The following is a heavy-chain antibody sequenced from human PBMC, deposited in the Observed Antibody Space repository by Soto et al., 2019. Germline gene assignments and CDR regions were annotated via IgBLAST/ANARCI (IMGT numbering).Heavy chain of an antibody. CDR3: ARDRGITIQVFRYGMDV. V-gene: IGHV3-33*01. D-gene: IGHD3-3*01. Sequence: GGSLRLSCAASGFTFSSYGMHWVRQAPGKGLEWVAVIWYDGSNKYYADSVKGRFTISRDNSKNTLYLQMNSLRAEDTAVYYCARDRGITIQVFRYGMDVWGQGTTVTVSS. CDR2: IWYDGSNK. CDR1: GFTFSSYG. J-gene: IGHJ6*02.